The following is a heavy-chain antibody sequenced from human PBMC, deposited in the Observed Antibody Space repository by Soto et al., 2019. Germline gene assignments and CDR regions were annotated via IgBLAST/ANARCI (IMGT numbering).Heavy chain of an antibody. J-gene: IGHJ4*02. CDR3: AREDYYGSGTVDY. D-gene: IGHD3-10*01. CDR1: GFTFSSYA. CDR2: ISYDGSNK. V-gene: IGHV3-30-3*01. Sequence: GGSLRLSCAASGFTFSSYAMHWVRQAPGKGLEWVAVISYDGSNKYYADSVKGRFTISRDNSKNTLYLQMNSLRAEDTAVYYCAREDYYGSGTVDYWGQGTLVTVSS.